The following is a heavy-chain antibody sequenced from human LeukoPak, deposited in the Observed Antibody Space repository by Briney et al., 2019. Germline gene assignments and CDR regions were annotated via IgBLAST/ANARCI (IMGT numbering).Heavy chain of an antibody. CDR2: IFYGGST. Sequence: SETLSLTCTVSGGSISNSRYYWGWIRQPPGKGLEWIASIFYGGSTHYNPSLRSRLTISVDRSRNQFSLKLNSVTAADTAIYYCARFDIVATNWFDPWGQGTLVIVSS. CDR3: ARFDIVATNWFDP. V-gene: IGHV4-39*07. J-gene: IGHJ5*02. D-gene: IGHD5-12*01. CDR1: GGSISNSRYY.